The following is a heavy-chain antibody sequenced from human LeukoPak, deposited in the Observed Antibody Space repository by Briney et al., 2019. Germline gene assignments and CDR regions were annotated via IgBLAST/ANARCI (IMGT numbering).Heavy chain of an antibody. J-gene: IGHJ1*01. Sequence: SCKASGYTFTSYGISWVRQAPGKGLEWVAVISYDGSNKYYADSVKGRFTISRDNSKNTLYLQMNSLRAEDTAVYYCAREGYYYDSSGYYLPEYFQHWGQGTLVTVSS. CDR3: AREGYYYDSSGYYLPEYFQH. D-gene: IGHD3-22*01. V-gene: IGHV3-30-3*01. CDR1: GYTFTSYG. CDR2: ISYDGSNK.